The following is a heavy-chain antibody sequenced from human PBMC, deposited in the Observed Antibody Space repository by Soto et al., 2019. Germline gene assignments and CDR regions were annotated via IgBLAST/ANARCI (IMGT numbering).Heavy chain of an antibody. CDR3: ARGNDSSGYYSPFDH. J-gene: IGHJ4*02. Sequence: RSGTLSLNSADYGGCFSGYYWSWIRQPPGKGLEWIGEINHSGSTNYNPSLKSRVTISVDTSKNQFSLKLSSVTAADTAVYYCARGNDSSGYYSPFDHWGQGTLVTVSS. CDR2: INHSGST. D-gene: IGHD3-22*01. CDR1: GGCFSGYY. V-gene: IGHV4-34*01.